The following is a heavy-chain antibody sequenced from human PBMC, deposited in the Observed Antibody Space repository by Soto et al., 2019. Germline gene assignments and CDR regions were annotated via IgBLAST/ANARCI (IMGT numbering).Heavy chain of an antibody. CDR1: GGSFSGYY. V-gene: IGHV4-34*01. CDR3: ARGGGFTIFGVVGYGMDV. D-gene: IGHD3-3*01. CDR2: INHSGST. J-gene: IGHJ6*02. Sequence: QVQLQQWGAGLLKPSETLSLTCAVYGGSFSGYYWSWIRQPPGKGLEWSGEINHSGSTNYNPSLKSRVTISVDTSKNQFSLKLSSVTAADTAVYYCARGGGFTIFGVVGYGMDVWGQGTTVTVSS.